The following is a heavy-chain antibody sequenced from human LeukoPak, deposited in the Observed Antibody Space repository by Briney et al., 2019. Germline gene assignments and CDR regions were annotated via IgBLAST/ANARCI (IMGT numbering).Heavy chain of an antibody. J-gene: IGHJ3*02. Sequence: SETLSLTCTVSGGSISSSGYYWGWIRQPPGKGLEWIGSIYYSGSTYYNPSLKSRVTISVDTSKNQFSLKLSSVTAADTAVYYCARLAGSGSYYTRGAFDIWGQGTMVTVSS. D-gene: IGHD3-10*01. CDR1: GGSISSSGYY. CDR3: ARLAGSGSYYTRGAFDI. CDR2: IYYSGST. V-gene: IGHV4-39*01.